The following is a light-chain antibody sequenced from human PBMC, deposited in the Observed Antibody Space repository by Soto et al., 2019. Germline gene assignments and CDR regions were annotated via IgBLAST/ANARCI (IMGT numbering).Light chain of an antibody. V-gene: IGKV1-5*01. J-gene: IGKJ1*01. CDR1: QSISNW. CDR2: DVS. CDR3: QQYNSYSEA. Sequence: EIQMTQSPSTLSESVGERVTITCRASQSISNWLAWYQQKPGKAPTLLVYDVSRLESGVPSRFSGSGSGTEFTLTISSLQPDDFATYYCQQYNSYSEAFGQGTKVDIK.